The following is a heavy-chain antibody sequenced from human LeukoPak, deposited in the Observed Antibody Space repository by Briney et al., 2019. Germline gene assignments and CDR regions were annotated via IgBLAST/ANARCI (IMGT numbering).Heavy chain of an antibody. CDR1: GFTFSSYE. CDR2: ISSSGSTI. CDR3: ARAYLHDYGDYQWFDP. J-gene: IGHJ5*02. Sequence: PGGSLRLSCAASGFTFSSYEMNWVRQAPGKGLEWVSYISSSGSTIYYADSVKGRFTISGDNAKNSLYLQMNSPRAEDTAVYYCARAYLHDYGDYQWFDPWGQGTLVTVSS. V-gene: IGHV3-48*03. D-gene: IGHD4-17*01.